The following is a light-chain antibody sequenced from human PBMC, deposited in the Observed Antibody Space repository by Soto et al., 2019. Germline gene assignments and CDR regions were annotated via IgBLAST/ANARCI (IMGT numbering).Light chain of an antibody. CDR1: QSVSNNY. CDR2: GAS. Sequence: EIVLTQSPGTLSLSPGERATLSCRASQSVSNNYLAWYQQKPGQAPRLLIYGASNRATGIADGFSGSGSGTDFTVTSIRLEPEDVAGYYCQQYGSSGTCGQGTKGEI. CDR3: QQYGSSGT. V-gene: IGKV3-20*01. J-gene: IGKJ1*01.